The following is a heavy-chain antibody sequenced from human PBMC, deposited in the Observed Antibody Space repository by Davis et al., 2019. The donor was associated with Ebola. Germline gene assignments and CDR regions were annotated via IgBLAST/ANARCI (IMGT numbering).Heavy chain of an antibody. CDR1: GFTFSSYS. J-gene: IGHJ4*02. CDR3: ARSRDGYNLGDFDY. D-gene: IGHD5-24*01. V-gene: IGHV3-30*03. CDR2: ISYDGSSK. Sequence: GGSLRLSCAASGFTFSSYSMNWVRQAPGKGLEWVAVISYDGSSKYYADSVKGRFTISRDNSKNMVYLQLNSLRTEDTAVYYCARSRDGYNLGDFDYCGQGTLVTVSS.